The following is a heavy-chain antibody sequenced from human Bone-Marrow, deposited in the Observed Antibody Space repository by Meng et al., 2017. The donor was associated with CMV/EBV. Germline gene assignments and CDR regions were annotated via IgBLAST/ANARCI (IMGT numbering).Heavy chain of an antibody. CDR3: ARRSGRFLEWLFKYYYYYGMDV. J-gene: IGHJ6*02. CDR2: IIPIFGTA. CDR1: GGTFSSYA. Sequence: SVKVSCKASGGTFSSYAISWVRQAPGQGLEWMGGIIPIFGTANYAQKFQGRVTITTDESTSTAYMELSSLRSEDTAVYYCARRSGRFLEWLFKYYYYYGMDVWGQGTTVTVSS. D-gene: IGHD3-3*01. V-gene: IGHV1-69*05.